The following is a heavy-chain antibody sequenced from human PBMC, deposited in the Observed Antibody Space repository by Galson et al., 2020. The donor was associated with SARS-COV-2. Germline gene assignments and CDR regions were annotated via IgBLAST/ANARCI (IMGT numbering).Heavy chain of an antibody. V-gene: IGHV2-5*02. D-gene: IGHD4-17*01. CDR3: AHRSTVVIPGSFDY. J-gene: IGHJ4*02. CDR2: IYWDDDK. CDR1: GFSLSTSGVG. Sequence: SGPTLVKPTQTLTLTCTFSGFSLSTSGVGVGWIRQPPGNALEWLALIYWDDDKRYSPSLKSRLTITKDTSKNQVVLTMTNMDPVDTATYYCAHRSTVVIPGSFDYWGQGTLVTVSS.